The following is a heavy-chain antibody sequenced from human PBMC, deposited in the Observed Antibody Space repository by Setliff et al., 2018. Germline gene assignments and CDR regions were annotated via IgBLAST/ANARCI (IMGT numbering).Heavy chain of an antibody. CDR1: GFTFSKYW. D-gene: IGHD7-27*01. V-gene: IGHV3-74*01. J-gene: IGHJ6*03. Sequence: GGSLRLSCGASGFTFSKYWMYWVRQVPGKGLVRVSRINGDGTITNYADSVKGRFTISRDNAKNTLYLQMNSLRGEDTAVYFCASIDWGENFYNMDVWGKGTTVTVSS. CDR2: INGDGTIT. CDR3: ASIDWGENFYNMDV.